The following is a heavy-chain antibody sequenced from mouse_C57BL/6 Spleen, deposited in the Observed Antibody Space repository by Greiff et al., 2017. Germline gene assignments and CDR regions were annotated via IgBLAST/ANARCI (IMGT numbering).Heavy chain of an antibody. V-gene: IGHV1-81*01. Sequence: VQLQQSGAELARPGASVKLSCKASGYTFTSYGISWVKQRTGQGLEWIGEIYPRSGNTYYNEKFKGKATLTADKSSSTAYMELRSLTSEDSAVYFCARRYYSNGDYFDYWGQGTTLTVSS. CDR1: GYTFTSYG. J-gene: IGHJ2*01. CDR2: IYPRSGNT. CDR3: ARRYYSNGDYFDY. D-gene: IGHD2-5*01.